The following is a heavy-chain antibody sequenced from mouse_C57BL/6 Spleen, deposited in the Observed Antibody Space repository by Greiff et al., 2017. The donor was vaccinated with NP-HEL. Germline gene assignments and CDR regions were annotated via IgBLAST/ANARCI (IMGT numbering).Heavy chain of an antibody. J-gene: IGHJ1*03. CDR1: GYAFSSSW. CDR3: ARGYCGSSGYWYFDV. V-gene: IGHV1-82*01. CDR2: IYPGDGDT. D-gene: IGHD1-1*01. Sequence: VQLQQSGPELVKPGASVKISCKASGYAFSSSWMNWVKQRPGKGLEWIGRIYPGDGDTNYNGKFKGKATLTADKSSSTAYMQLSSLTSEDSAVYVWARGYCGSSGYWYFDVWGTGTTVTVSS.